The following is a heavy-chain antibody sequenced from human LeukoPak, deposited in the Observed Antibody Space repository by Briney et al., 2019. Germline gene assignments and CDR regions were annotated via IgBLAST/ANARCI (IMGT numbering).Heavy chain of an antibody. CDR2: ISYDGSNK. CDR1: GFTFSSYA. Sequence: GRSLRLSCAASGFTFSSYAMHRVRQAPGKGLEWVAVISYDGSNKYYADSVKGRFTISRDNSKNTLYLQMNSLRAEDTAVYYYARPRGGGFLEPTYWFDPWGQGTLVTVSS. D-gene: IGHD3-3*01. J-gene: IGHJ5*02. CDR3: ARPRGGGFLEPTYWFDP. V-gene: IGHV3-30-3*01.